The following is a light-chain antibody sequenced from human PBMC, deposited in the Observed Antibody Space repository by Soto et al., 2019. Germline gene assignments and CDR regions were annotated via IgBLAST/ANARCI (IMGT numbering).Light chain of an antibody. CDR2: DAS. CDR3: QQFNNYPVT. V-gene: IGKV1D-13*01. J-gene: IGKJ3*01. CDR1: QGISRS. Sequence: AIPLTQSPSSLSASVGDRVTITCRASQGISRSLAWYQQKSGTAPKLLIYDASSLESGVPSRFSGTGSGTDFTLTISSLQPEDFATYYCQQFNNYPVTFGPGTKVDIK.